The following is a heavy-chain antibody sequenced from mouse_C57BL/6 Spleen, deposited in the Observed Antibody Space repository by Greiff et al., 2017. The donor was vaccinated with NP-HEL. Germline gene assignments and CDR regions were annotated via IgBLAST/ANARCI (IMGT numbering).Heavy chain of an antibody. Sequence: QVQLQQPGAELVRPGSSVKLSCKASGYTFTSYWMDWVKQRPGQGLEWIGNIYPSDSETHYNQKFKDKATLTVDKSSSTAYMQLSSLTSEDSAVYYCAREGDYDEVDYWGQGTSVTVSS. CDR2: IYPSDSET. D-gene: IGHD2-4*01. CDR1: GYTFTSYW. V-gene: IGHV1-61*01. CDR3: AREGDYDEVDY. J-gene: IGHJ4*01.